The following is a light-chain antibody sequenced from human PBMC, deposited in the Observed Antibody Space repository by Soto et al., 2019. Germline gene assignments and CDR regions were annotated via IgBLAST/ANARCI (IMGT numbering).Light chain of an antibody. Sequence: DIQMTQSPSSVSASVGDRVTITCRASQDISTWLAWYQQKPGRAPKLLIYGASRLQSGVPSRFSGSGSGTEFTLTISSLQPEDFATYYCQQGNGFLFGPGTKVDIK. CDR1: QDISTW. J-gene: IGKJ3*01. V-gene: IGKV1-12*02. CDR2: GAS. CDR3: QQGNGFL.